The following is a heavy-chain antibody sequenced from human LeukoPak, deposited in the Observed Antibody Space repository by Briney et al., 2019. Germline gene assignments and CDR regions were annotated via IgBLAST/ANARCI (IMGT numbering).Heavy chain of an antibody. Sequence: SETLSLTCTVSGGSISSYYWSWIRQPPGKGLEWIGYIYDSGSTNYNPSLKSRVTISVDTSKNQFSLKLSSVTAADTAVYYCACLTTADAFDIWGQGTMVTVSS. J-gene: IGHJ3*02. D-gene: IGHD3-22*01. V-gene: IGHV4-59*01. CDR2: IYDSGST. CDR1: GGSISSYY. CDR3: ACLTTADAFDI.